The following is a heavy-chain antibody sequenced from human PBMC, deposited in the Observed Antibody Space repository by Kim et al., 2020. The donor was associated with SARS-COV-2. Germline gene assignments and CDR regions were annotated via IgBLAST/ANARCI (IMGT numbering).Heavy chain of an antibody. CDR2: INHSGST. J-gene: IGHJ4*02. CDR3: ARVQLWPTRGFDY. V-gene: IGHV4-34*01. Sequence: SETLSLTCAVYGGSFSGYYWSWIRQPPGKGLEWIGEINHSGSTNYNPSLKSRVTISVDTSKNQFSLKLSSVTAADTAVYYCARVQLWPTRGFDYWGQGTLVTVSS. D-gene: IGHD5-18*01. CDR1: GGSFSGYY.